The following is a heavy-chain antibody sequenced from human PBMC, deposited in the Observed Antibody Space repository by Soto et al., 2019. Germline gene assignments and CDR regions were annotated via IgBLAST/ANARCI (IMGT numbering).Heavy chain of an antibody. J-gene: IGHJ4*02. V-gene: IGHV3-30*02. D-gene: IGHD3-10*02. CDR3: TIVRVADSALDH. CDR2: MSYDGSDT. CDR1: GFIFSNNG. Sequence: GGSLRLSCVGSGFIFSNNGMHWVRQTPGKGLEWVAFMSYDGSDTFYADSVKDRFTISRDNSKNTLFLHMSNMIAEDTAMYYCTIVRVADSALDHWGQGTLVTVSS.